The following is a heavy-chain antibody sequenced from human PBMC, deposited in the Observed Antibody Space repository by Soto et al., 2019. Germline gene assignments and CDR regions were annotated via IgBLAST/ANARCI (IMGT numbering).Heavy chain of an antibody. CDR2: ISYDGSNK. D-gene: IGHD6-13*01. CDR3: ARKTQLVRGDAFDI. V-gene: IGHV3-30-3*01. Sequence: PVGSLRLSCAASGFTFSSYAMHWVRQAPGKGLEWVAVISYDGSNKYYADSVKGRFTISRDNSKNTLYLQMNSLRAEDTAVYYCARKTQLVRGDAFDIWGQGTMVTVSS. CDR1: GFTFSSYA. J-gene: IGHJ3*02.